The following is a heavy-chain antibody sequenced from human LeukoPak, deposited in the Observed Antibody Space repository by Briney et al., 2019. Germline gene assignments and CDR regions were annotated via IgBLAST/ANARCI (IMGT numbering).Heavy chain of an antibody. V-gene: IGHV3-21*01. J-gene: IGHJ4*02. CDR2: ITTSSTYI. D-gene: IGHD5-18*01. Sequence: GGSLRLSCAASGFTFSSYSMNWVRQAPGKGLEWVSSITTSSTYIYYADSVKGRFTISRDNAKNSLYLQMNSLRAEDTAVYYCARVSGGYSYGYGDHWGQGTLVTVSS. CDR1: GFTFSSYS. CDR3: ARVSGGYSYGYGDH.